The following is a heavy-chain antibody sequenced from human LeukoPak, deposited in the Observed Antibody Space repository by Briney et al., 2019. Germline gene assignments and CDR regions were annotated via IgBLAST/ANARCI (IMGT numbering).Heavy chain of an antibody. CDR3: ARVEYDFWSGYPYYYYYGMDV. D-gene: IGHD3-3*01. Sequence: ASVKVSCKASGYTFTAYYMHWVRQAPGQGLEWMGRTNPNSGGTNYAQKFQGRVTMTRDTSISTAYMELSRLRSDDTAVYYCARVEYDFWSGYPYYYYYGMDVWGQGTTVTVSS. CDR1: GYTFTAYY. J-gene: IGHJ6*02. CDR2: TNPNSGGT. V-gene: IGHV1-2*06.